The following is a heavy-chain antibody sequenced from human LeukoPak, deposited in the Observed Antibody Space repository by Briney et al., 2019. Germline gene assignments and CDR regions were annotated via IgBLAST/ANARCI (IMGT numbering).Heavy chain of an antibody. V-gene: IGHV4-30-4*01. CDR2: IYNSGST. D-gene: IGHD3-22*01. J-gene: IGHJ5*02. Sequence: SETLSLTCTVSGGSISSGDYYWSWIRQPPGKGLEWIGYIYNSGSTYYNPSLKSRVTISVDMSKNQFSLRLSSVTAADTAVYYCARDRPDDSSGYQNWFDPWGQGTLVTVSS. CDR1: GGSISSGDYY. CDR3: ARDRPDDSSGYQNWFDP.